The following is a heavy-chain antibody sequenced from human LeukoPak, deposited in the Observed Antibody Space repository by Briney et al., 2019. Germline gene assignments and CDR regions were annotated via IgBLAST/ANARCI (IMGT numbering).Heavy chain of an antibody. Sequence: PSETLSLTCTVSGGSISSYYWSWIRQPAGKGLEWIGRIYSSGSTNYNPSLKSRVTMSVDTSKNQFSLKLSSVTAADTAVYYCARDVKMAAADGYFDLWGRDTLVTVSS. V-gene: IGHV4-4*07. CDR2: IYSSGST. D-gene: IGHD6-13*01. CDR3: ARDVKMAAADGYFDL. CDR1: GGSISSYY. J-gene: IGHJ2*01.